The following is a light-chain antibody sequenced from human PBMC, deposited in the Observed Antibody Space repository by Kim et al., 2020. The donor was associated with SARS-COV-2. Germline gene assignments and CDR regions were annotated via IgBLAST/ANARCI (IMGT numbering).Light chain of an antibody. CDR1: SSNSGAGYY. Sequence: VTASLTGSSSNSGAGYYVPWYRLLPGSAPKLVIYDKTRRPSGVPDRFSGSRSGTSASLAITGLQAEDEADYYCQSYDGSLATSGVFGTGTKVTVL. V-gene: IGLV1-40*01. CDR3: QSYDGSLATSGV. J-gene: IGLJ1*01. CDR2: DKT.